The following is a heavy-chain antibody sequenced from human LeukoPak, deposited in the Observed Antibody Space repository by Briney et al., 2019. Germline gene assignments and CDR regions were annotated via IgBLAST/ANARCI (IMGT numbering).Heavy chain of an antibody. CDR3: AKDMRGRFWSGYIDFDY. Sequence: GRSLRLSCAASGFMFDDYAMHWVRQGPGKGLEWVAGITWESGSIGYADSVKGRFTISRDNAKNSLYLQMNSLRAEDTALYYCAKDMRGRFWSGYIDFDYWGQGTLVTVSS. V-gene: IGHV3-9*01. CDR2: ITWESGSI. CDR1: GFMFDDYA. D-gene: IGHD3-3*01. J-gene: IGHJ4*02.